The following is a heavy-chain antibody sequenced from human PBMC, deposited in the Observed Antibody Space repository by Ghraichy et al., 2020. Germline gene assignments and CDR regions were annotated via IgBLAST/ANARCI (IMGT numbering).Heavy chain of an antibody. Sequence: GGSLRLSCAASGFTFTSYDMTWVRQAPGKGLEWVSAISGSGSSTYYADSVKGRFTISRDNSKNTLYLQMNSLRAEDTAVYYCAKDGVRARAYWYFDLWGRGTLVTVSS. CDR2: ISGSGSST. CDR1: GFTFTSYD. V-gene: IGHV3-23*01. CDR3: AKDGVRARAYWYFDL. D-gene: IGHD1-26*01. J-gene: IGHJ2*01.